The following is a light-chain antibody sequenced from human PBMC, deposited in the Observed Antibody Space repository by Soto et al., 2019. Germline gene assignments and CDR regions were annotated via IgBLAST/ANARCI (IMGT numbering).Light chain of an antibody. J-gene: IGLJ1*01. CDR1: SSNIGQNY. Sequence: SVLTQPPSVSAAPGQKVTISCSGSSSNIGQNYVSWYQQLPGTAPKRLIYDNSKRPSGIPDRFSGSKSGTSATLGITGLQTGDEADYYCGSWDSSLSAYVFGTGTKVTVL. CDR3: GSWDSSLSAYV. V-gene: IGLV1-51*01. CDR2: DNS.